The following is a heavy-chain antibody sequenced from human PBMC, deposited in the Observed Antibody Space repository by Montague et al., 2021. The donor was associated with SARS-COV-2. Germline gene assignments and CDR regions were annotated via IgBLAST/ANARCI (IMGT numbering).Heavy chain of an antibody. D-gene: IGHD6-13*01. J-gene: IGHJ4*02. CDR3: VRGAAAGPLDS. V-gene: IGHV3-20*04. CDR1: GFTFDNYG. CDR2: IKRKGDST. Sequence: SLRLSCAASGFTFDNYGMSWVRQGPGKGLEWVSGIKRKGDSTGYEDSVKGRFTISRDNAENFLYLQMNSLRVEDTASYYYVRGAAAGPLDSWGQGTLVTVS.